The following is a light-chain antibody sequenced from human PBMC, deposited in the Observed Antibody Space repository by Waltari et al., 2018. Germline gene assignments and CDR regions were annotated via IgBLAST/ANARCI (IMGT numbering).Light chain of an antibody. CDR3: QQYNSYSCG. CDR1: QDIRND. J-gene: IGKJ3*01. V-gene: IGKV1-17*01. CDR2: GAS. Sequence: DIQMTQSPSSLSASIGDRVTITCRASQDIRNDLGWFQQKPGEAPRRLIYGASTLQTGVPSRFSGSGSGTDFTLTIASLQPEDFATYYCQQYNSYSCGFGPGTTVDLK.